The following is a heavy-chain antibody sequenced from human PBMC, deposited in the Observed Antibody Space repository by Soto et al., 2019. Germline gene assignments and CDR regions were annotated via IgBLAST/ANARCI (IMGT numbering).Heavy chain of an antibody. Sequence: EVQLVESGGGLVQPGGSLRLTCSPSGFTFNNFAMHWLRQAPGKGLEYVSSINGNGGATHYADSVKGRFTISRDTSKNILFLRMSSLRPEDTALYYCVKDYGRNWNYVFDFWGQGTLVTVSP. V-gene: IGHV3-64D*08. CDR3: VKDYGRNWNYVFDF. D-gene: IGHD1-7*01. CDR2: INGNGGAT. CDR1: GFTFNNFA. J-gene: IGHJ4*02.